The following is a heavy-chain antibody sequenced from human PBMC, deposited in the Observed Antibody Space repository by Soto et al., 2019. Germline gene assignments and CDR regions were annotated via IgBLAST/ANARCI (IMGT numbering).Heavy chain of an antibody. Sequence: PGRSLKISCKGSGYSFTSYWIGWVRQMPGKGLEWMGIIYPGDSDTRYSPSFQGQVTISADKSISTAYLQWSSLKASDTAMYYCARRSPPDCSGGSCYPADYYYYYMDVWGKGTTVTV. CDR3: ARRSPPDCSGGSCYPADYYYYYMDV. CDR1: GYSFTSYW. V-gene: IGHV5-51*01. J-gene: IGHJ6*03. D-gene: IGHD2-15*01. CDR2: IYPGDSDT.